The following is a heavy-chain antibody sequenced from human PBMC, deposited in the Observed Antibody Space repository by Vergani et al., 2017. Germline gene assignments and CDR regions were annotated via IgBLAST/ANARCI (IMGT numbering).Heavy chain of an antibody. J-gene: IGHJ4*02. V-gene: IGHV1-69*01. CDR2: IIPIFGTA. Sequence: QVQLVQSGAEVKKPGASVKVSCKASGGTFSSYAISWVRQAPGQGLEWMGGIIPIFGTANYAQKFQGRVTITADESTSTAYMELSSLRSEDTAVYYCARVRDNYDTLTAYYGYWGQGTLVTVSP. CDR1: GGTFSSYA. D-gene: IGHD3-9*01. CDR3: ARVRDNYDTLTAYYGY.